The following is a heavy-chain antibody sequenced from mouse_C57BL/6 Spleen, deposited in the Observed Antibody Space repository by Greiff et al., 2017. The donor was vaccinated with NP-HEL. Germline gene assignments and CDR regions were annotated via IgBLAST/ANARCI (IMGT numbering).Heavy chain of an antibody. CDR2: IYPGDGDT. Sequence: QVQLQQSGPELVKPGAYVKISCQASGYAFSSSWMNWVKQRPGKGLEWLGRIYPGDGDTNYNGKFTGKATLTADKSSSTAYMQLSSLTSEDSAVYFCARDYDLYYFDYWGQGTTLTVSS. J-gene: IGHJ2*01. CDR3: ARDYDLYYFDY. D-gene: IGHD2-4*01. CDR1: GYAFSSSW. V-gene: IGHV1-82*01.